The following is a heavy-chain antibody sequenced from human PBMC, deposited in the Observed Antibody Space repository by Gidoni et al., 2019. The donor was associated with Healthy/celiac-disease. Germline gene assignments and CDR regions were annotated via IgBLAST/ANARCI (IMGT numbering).Heavy chain of an antibody. J-gene: IGHJ3*02. D-gene: IGHD3-16*02. CDR3: ARAYYDYVWGSYRDDAFDI. CDR2: IYYRGST. Sequence: QVQLQESGPGLVKPSEPLSLTCTVSGGSVSSGSYYWSWIRQPPGKGLEWIGYIYYRGSTNYNPSLKSRVTISVDTSKNQFSLKLSSVTAADTAVYYCARAYYDYVWGSYRDDAFDIWGQGTMVTVSS. V-gene: IGHV4-61*01. CDR1: GGSVSSGSYY.